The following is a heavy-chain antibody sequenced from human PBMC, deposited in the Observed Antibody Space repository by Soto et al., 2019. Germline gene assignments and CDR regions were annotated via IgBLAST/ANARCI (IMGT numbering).Heavy chain of an antibody. D-gene: IGHD6-13*01. Sequence: GGSLRLSCVASGFTFSSYWMSWVRQAPGKGLEWVANIKQDGSEKYYVDSVKGRFTISRDNAKNSLYLQMNSLRAEDTAVYYCARDGGYSSSFFLFDYWGQGTLVTVSS. J-gene: IGHJ4*02. CDR1: GFTFSSYW. CDR3: ARDGGYSSSFFLFDY. V-gene: IGHV3-7*05. CDR2: IKQDGSEK.